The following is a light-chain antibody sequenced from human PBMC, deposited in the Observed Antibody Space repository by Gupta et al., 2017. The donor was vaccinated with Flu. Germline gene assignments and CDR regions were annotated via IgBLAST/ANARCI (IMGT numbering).Light chain of an antibody. CDR3: MLSLEPPLT. V-gene: IGKV2D-29*01. CDR2: EVS. CDR1: QSLLESDGKTY. J-gene: IGKJ4*01. Sequence: VTPGQPASISCKSSQSLLESDGKTYLYWYLQRSGQPPQLLIYEVSRRFSAVPDRFTRSGSGTDFSLKISLVEAEHVGVYYCMLSLEPPLTFGGGSNVEI.